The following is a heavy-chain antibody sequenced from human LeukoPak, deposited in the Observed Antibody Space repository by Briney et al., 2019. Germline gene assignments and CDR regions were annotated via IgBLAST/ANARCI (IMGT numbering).Heavy chain of an antibody. V-gene: IGHV3-21*01. Sequence: GGSLRLSCAASEFTFSSYSMNWVRQAPGQGLEWVSSISSSSSYIYYADSVKGRFTISRDNAKNSLYLQMNSLRAEDTAVYYCARDRGRAVAGRPSNWFDPWGQGTLVTVSS. J-gene: IGHJ5*02. CDR3: ARDRGRAVAGRPSNWFDP. CDR1: EFTFSSYS. CDR2: ISSSSSYI. D-gene: IGHD6-19*01.